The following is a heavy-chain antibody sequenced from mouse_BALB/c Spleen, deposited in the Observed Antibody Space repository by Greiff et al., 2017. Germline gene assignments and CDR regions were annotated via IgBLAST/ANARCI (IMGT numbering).Heavy chain of an antibody. D-gene: IGHD1-1*01. CDR1: GFTFSSFG. Sequence: EVKLVESGGGLVQPGGSRKLSCAASGFTFSSFGMHWVRQAPEKGLEWVAYISSGSSTIYYADTVKGRFTISRDNPKNTLFLQMTSLRSEDTAMYYCARGDTTVVARYWGQGTTLTVSS. V-gene: IGHV5-17*02. CDR3: ARGDTTVVARY. J-gene: IGHJ2*01. CDR2: ISSGSSTI.